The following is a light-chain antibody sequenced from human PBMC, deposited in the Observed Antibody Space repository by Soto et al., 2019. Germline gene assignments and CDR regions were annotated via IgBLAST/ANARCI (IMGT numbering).Light chain of an antibody. CDR2: DAS. Sequence: DIQMTQSPSSLSASVGDRVTITCQASQDVGTCLNWYQQRPGSAPKFLIQDASNLETGVPSRFSGSGSGTHFSFTIPSLQPEDIATYYCQQCRAVPLTFGGGTKVEIK. J-gene: IGKJ4*01. CDR1: QDVGTC. CDR3: QQCRAVPLT. V-gene: IGKV1-33*01.